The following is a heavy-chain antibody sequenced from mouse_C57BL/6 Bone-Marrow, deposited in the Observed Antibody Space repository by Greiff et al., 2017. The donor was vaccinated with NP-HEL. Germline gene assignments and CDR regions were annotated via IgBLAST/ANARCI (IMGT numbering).Heavy chain of an antibody. J-gene: IGHJ3*01. V-gene: IGHV1-59*01. CDR1: GYTFTSYW. CDR2: IDPSDSYT. CDR3: ASSPFAY. Sequence: QVQLQQPGAELVRPGTSVKLSCKASGYTFTSYWMHWVKQRPGQGLEWIGVIDPSDSYTNYTQKFKGKATLTVDTSSSTAYMQLSSLTSEDSAIYYYASSPFAYWGQGTLVTVSA.